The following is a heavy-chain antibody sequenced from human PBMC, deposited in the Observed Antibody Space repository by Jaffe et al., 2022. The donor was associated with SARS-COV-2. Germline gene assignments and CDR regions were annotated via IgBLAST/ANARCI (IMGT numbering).Heavy chain of an antibody. CDR3: ARRLYYYNCMDV. V-gene: IGHV4-61*01. CDR1: GVSVDSANYY. J-gene: IGHJ6*04. CDR2: IYHTGST. Sequence: QVQLQESGPGLVKPSETLSLTCSVSGVSVDSANYYWSWIRQTPEKGLEWIGWIYHTGSTNYSPSLKSRVTISIETSKTQFSLKLSSVTAADTAVYYCARRLYYYNCMDVWGEGTTVIVSS.